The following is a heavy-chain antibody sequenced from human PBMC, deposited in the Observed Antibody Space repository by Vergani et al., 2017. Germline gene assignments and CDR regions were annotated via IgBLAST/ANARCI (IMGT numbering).Heavy chain of an antibody. Sequence: QVQLVQSGAEVKKPGASVKVSCKASGYTFTSYGISWVRQAPGQGLEWMGWISAYNGNTNYAQKLQGRVTMTTDTSTSTAYMELRSLRSDDTAVYYCARTSLVVPAAMGGRGEPADYYMDVWGKGTTVTVSS. D-gene: IGHD2-2*01. CDR1: GYTFTSYG. CDR2: ISAYNGNT. J-gene: IGHJ6*03. CDR3: ARTSLVVPAAMGGRGEPADYYMDV. V-gene: IGHV1-18*01.